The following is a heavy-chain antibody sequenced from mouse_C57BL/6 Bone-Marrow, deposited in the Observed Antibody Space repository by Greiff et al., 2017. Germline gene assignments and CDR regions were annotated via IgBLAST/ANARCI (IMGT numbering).Heavy chain of an antibody. Sequence: EVMLVESGGGLVKPGGSLKLSCAASGFTFSSYAMSWVRQTPEKRLEWVATISDGGSYTYYPDNVKGRFTISRDNAKNTLYLQMSHLKSEDTAMYYCARDRELLYFDYWGQGTTLTVSS. V-gene: IGHV5-4*01. CDR1: GFTFSSYA. D-gene: IGHD2-1*01. CDR2: ISDGGSYT. J-gene: IGHJ2*01. CDR3: ARDRELLYFDY.